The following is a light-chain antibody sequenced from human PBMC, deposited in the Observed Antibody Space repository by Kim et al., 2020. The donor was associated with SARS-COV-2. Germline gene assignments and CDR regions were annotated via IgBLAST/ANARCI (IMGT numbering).Light chain of an antibody. J-gene: IGLJ3*02. V-gene: IGLV2-14*03. Sequence: GHAIIISCTGSGSDMDRCAYVSWCQQHPGKVPQLMIYDVTKLPSGVSSRFSGSKSGNTASLTISVLQVEDEADYYCSSYTRSSIRVCGGGTQLTVL. CDR1: GSDMDRCAY. CDR3: SSYTRSSIRV. CDR2: DVT.